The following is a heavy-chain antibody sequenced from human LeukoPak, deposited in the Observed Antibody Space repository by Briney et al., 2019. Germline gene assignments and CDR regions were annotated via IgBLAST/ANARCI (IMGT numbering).Heavy chain of an antibody. CDR1: GFTFSAYC. CDR2: IGTSSTNI. CDR3: AREGDTTGVSGTEFDY. D-gene: IGHD1-1*01. J-gene: IGHJ4*02. Sequence: GGSLRLSCAVSGFTFSAYCMNWVRQAPGKGLEWISYIGTSSTNIYYSDSVKGRFTISRDNARNSLYLQMNSLRAEDTAVYYCAREGDTTGVSGTEFDYWGQGALVTVSS. V-gene: IGHV3-48*01.